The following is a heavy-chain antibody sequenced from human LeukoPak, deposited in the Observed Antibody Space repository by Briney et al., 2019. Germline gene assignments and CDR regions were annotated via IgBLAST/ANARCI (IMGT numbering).Heavy chain of an antibody. D-gene: IGHD3-3*01. CDR3: ARASPQYDFWSAPDAFDI. J-gene: IGHJ3*02. Sequence: GASVKVSCKASGYTFTNDDINWVRQATGQGLEWMGWMNPNSGNTGYAQKFQGRVTITRNTSISTAYMELSSLRSEDTAVYYCARASPQYDFWSAPDAFDIWGQGTMVTVSS. CDR1: GYTFTNDD. CDR2: MNPNSGNT. V-gene: IGHV1-8*01.